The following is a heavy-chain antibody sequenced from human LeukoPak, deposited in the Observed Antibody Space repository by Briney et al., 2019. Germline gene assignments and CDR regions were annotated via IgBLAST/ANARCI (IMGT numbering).Heavy chain of an antibody. J-gene: IGHJ4*02. CDR1: GFTFSNYA. CDR3: ARDVRLSGSYFTDY. CDR2: ISGSGGST. V-gene: IGHV3-23*01. D-gene: IGHD3-10*01. Sequence: GGSLRLSCAASGFTFSNYAMSWARQAPGKGLEWVSAISGSGGSTYYADSVKGRFTISRDNSKDTLYLQMNSLRAEDTAVYYCARDVRLSGSYFTDYWGQGTLVTVSS.